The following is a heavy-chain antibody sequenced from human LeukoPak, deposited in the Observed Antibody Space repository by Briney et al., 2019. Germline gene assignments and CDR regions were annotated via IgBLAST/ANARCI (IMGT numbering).Heavy chain of an antibody. J-gene: IGHJ4*02. CDR2: IGAYNGNT. V-gene: IGHV1-18*01. CDR3: AFRTVGAELVY. CDR1: GYTFTSYG. Sequence: ASVKVSCKASGYTFTSYGISWVRQAPGQGLEWMGWIGAYNGNTNYAQKLQGRVTMTTDTSTSTAYMELSSLRSEDTAVYYCAFRTVGAELVYWGQGTLVTVSS. D-gene: IGHD1-26*01.